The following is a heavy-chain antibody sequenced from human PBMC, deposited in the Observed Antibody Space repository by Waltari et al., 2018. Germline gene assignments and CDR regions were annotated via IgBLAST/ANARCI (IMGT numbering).Heavy chain of an antibody. D-gene: IGHD3-16*01. V-gene: IGHV3-9*01. CDR2: ISVNSGSI. CDR3: AKVRNVWGSYTFDY. Sequence: EVQLVESGGGLVQPGRSLRLSCAASGFTFDDYAMHWVRQAPGKGLEWVSGISVNSGSIGYADSVKGRFTISRDNAKNSLYLQMNSLRAEDTALYYCAKVRNVWGSYTFDYWGQGTLVTVSS. CDR1: GFTFDDYA. J-gene: IGHJ4*02.